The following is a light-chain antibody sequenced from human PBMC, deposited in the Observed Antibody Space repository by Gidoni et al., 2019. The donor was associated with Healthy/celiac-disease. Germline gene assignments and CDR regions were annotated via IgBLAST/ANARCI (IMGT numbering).Light chain of an antibody. CDR2: AAS. CDR1: QSISSY. J-gene: IGKJ1*01. CDR3: QQSYSTPREP. V-gene: IGKV1-39*01. Sequence: DIQMTQSPSSLSASVGDRVTITCRASQSISSYLNWYQQKPGKAPKLLIYAASSLQSGVPSRFSGSGSGTDFTLTISSLQPEDFATYYCQQSYSTPREPFGQGTKVEIK.